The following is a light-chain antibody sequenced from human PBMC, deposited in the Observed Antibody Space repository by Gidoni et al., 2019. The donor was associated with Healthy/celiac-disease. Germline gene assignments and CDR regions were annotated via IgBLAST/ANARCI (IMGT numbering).Light chain of an antibody. CDR1: SSTIGSNT. V-gene: IGLV1-44*01. J-gene: IGLJ2*01. CDR2: SNN. Sequence: QSVLTQPPSASGTPGQRVTTSCSGRSSTIGSNTVNGYQQLPGTAPKLLIYSNNQRPSGVPDRFSGSKSGTSASLAISGLQSEDEADYYCAAWDDSLNGPVFGGGTKLTVL. CDR3: AAWDDSLNGPV.